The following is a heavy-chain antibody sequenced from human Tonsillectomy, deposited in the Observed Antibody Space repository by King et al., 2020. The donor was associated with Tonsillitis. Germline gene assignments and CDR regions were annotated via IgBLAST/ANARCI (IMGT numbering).Heavy chain of an antibody. D-gene: IGHD5-18*01. J-gene: IGHJ6*02. CDR1: GFTFSSYA. CDR2: ISYDGRNK. V-gene: IGHV3-30*04. Sequence: VQLVESGGGVVQPGRSLRLSCAASGFTFSSYAMHWVRQAPGKGLEWVAVISYDGRNKYYADSVKGRFTISRDNSKNTLYLQMNSLRAEDTAVYYCARVGYSANDYYSGMDVWGQGTTVTVSS. CDR3: ARVGYSANDYYSGMDV.